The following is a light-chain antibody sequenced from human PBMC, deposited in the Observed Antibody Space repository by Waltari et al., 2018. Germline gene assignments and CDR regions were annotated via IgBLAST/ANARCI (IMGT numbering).Light chain of an antibody. CDR1: QSILHSNGNTY. V-gene: IGKV2-40*01. J-gene: IGKJ4*01. CDR2: GGS. Sequence: DIVMTQTPLSLPITPGEQASISCRSSQSILHSNGNTYLHWYLQKPGQSPQLLIYGGSNRTSGVPDRFSGSGSGTDFTLKISKVEAEDVGVYYCVQAIAFPLTFGGGTKVEIK. CDR3: VQAIAFPLT.